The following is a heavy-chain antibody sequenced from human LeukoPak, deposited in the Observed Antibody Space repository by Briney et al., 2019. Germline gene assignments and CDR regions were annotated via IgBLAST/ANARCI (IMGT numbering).Heavy chain of an antibody. D-gene: IGHD6-13*01. J-gene: IGHJ3*02. CDR2: ISSSSSYI. CDR3: ARVAAAFDAFDI. V-gene: IGHV3-21*01. Sequence: GGSLRLSCAASGFTFSSYSMNWVRQAPGKGLEWVSSISSSSSYIYYADSVKGRFTISRDNAKNSLYPQMNSLRAEDTAVYYCARVAAAFDAFDIWGQGTMVTVSS. CDR1: GFTFSSYS.